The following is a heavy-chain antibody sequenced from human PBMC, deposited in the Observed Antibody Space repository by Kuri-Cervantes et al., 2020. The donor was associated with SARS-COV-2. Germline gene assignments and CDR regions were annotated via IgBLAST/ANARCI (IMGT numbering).Heavy chain of an antibody. CDR3: AKDRVGVQDF. CDR1: GFNFSRTD. D-gene: IGHD2-21*01. Sequence: GESLKISCAASGFNFSRTDMHWVRQAPGKGLKWVAVISHDGKNKKCIASGKGRSTISRDNSQNTLYLHMKSLRSEDTAMYYCAKDRVGVQDFWGQGTLVTVSS. CDR2: ISHDGKNK. J-gene: IGHJ4*02. V-gene: IGHV3-30*18.